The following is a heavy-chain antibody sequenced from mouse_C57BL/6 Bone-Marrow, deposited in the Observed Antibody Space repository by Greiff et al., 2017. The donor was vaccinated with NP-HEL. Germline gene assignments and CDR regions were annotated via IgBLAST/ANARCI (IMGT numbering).Heavy chain of an antibody. CDR3: ARQGSRDV. CDR2: ISNGGGST. V-gene: IGHV5-12*01. J-gene: IGHJ1*03. Sequence: EVKLVESGGGLVQPGGSLKLSCAASGFTFSDYYMYWVRQTPEKRLEWVAYISNGGGSTYYPDTVKGRFTISRDNAKNTLYLQMSRLKPEDTAMYYCARQGSRDVWGTGTTVTVSS. CDR1: GFTFSDYY.